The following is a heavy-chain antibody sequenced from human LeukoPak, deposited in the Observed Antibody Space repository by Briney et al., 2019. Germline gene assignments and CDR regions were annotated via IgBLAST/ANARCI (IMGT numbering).Heavy chain of an antibody. V-gene: IGHV4-59*12. J-gene: IGHJ4*02. D-gene: IGHD2-2*01. CDR2: IYYSGST. Sequence: CLWIRQPPGKGLEWIGHIYYSGSTNYNPSLKSRVTMSVDTSKNQFSLKLSSVTAADTAVYYCAREIVVVPAAVYTFDYWGQGTLVTVSS. CDR3: AREIVVVPAAVYTFDY.